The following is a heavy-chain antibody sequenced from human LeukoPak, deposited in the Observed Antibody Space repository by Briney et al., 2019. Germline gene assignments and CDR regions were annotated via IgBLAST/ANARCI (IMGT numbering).Heavy chain of an antibody. CDR2: IYYSGST. J-gene: IGHJ3*02. V-gene: IGHV4-39*01. CDR3: ARSRIVGAPRHDAFDI. D-gene: IGHD1-26*01. CDR1: GGSISSSSYY. Sequence: SETLSLTCTVSGGSISSSSYYWGWIRQPPGKGLEWIGTIYYSGSTYYNPSLKSRVTISVDTSKNQFSLKLSSVTAADTAVYYCARSRIVGAPRHDAFDIWGQGTMVTVSS.